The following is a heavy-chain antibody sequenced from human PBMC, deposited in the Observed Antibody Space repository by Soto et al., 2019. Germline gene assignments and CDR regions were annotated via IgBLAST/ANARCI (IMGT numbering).Heavy chain of an antibody. V-gene: IGHV5-51*01. CDR2: IYPGDSDT. CDR1: GYSFTNYW. CDR3: ARLILGATDPFDI. Sequence: PGESLKISCKGSGYSFTNYWIGWVRQMPGKGLEWMGIIYPGDSDTRYSPSVQGQVTISADKSINTAYLQWSSLKASDTAIYHCARLILGATDPFDIWGQGTMVTVSS. D-gene: IGHD1-26*01. J-gene: IGHJ3*02.